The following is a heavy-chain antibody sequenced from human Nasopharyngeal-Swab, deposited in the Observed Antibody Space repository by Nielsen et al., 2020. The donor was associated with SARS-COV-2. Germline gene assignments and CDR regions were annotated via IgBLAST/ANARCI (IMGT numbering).Heavy chain of an antibody. J-gene: IGHJ4*02. D-gene: IGHD3-22*01. CDR2: ISSRSGYI. CDR3: ARTRYYDSSGYYPDY. V-gene: IGHV3-21*01. Sequence: SLKISCAASGFTFSSYSMNWVRQAPGKGLEWVSSISSRSGYIYYADSVEGRFTISRDNAKNSLYLQMHSLRAEDTAVYYCARTRYYDSSGYYPDYWGQGTLVTVSS. CDR1: GFTFSSYS.